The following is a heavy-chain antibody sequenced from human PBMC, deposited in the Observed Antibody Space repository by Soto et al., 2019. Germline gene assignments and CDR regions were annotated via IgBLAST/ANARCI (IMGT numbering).Heavy chain of an antibody. D-gene: IGHD3-3*01. Sequence: GGSLRLSCAASGFTFSGSAMHWVRQASGKGLEWVGRIRSKANSYATAYAASVKGRFTISRDDSKNTAYLQMNSLKTEDTAVYYCTSFFWSGYSPRVAIRMDVWGQGTTVTVSS. J-gene: IGHJ6*02. CDR1: GFTFSGSA. CDR2: IRSKANSYAT. V-gene: IGHV3-73*01. CDR3: TSFFWSGYSPRVAIRMDV.